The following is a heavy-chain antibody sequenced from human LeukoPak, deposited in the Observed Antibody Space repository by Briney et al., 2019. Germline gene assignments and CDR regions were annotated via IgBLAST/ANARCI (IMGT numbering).Heavy chain of an antibody. CDR2: IIPIFGTA. CDR3: ASGYCSSTSCYRRHDY. J-gene: IGHJ4*02. Sequence: ASVKVSCKASGGTFSSYAISWVRQAPGQGLEWMGGIIPIFGTANYAQKFQGRVTITAVESTSTAYMELSSLRSEDTAVYYCASGYCSSTSCYRRHDYWGQGTLVTVSS. V-gene: IGHV1-69*13. CDR1: GGTFSSYA. D-gene: IGHD2-2*01.